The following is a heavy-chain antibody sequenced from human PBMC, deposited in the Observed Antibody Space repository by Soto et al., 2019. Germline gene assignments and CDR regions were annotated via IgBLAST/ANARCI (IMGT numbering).Heavy chain of an antibody. J-gene: IGHJ6*02. Sequence: SETLSLTCAVSGGSISSSNWWSWVRQPPGKGLEWIGEIYHSGSTNYNPSLKSRVTISVDKSKNQFSLKLSSVTAADTAVYYCARVVEGIVVVPAAGAMDVWGQGTTVTVSS. CDR3: ARVVEGIVVVPAAGAMDV. CDR1: GGSISSSNW. D-gene: IGHD2-2*01. V-gene: IGHV4-4*02. CDR2: IYHSGST.